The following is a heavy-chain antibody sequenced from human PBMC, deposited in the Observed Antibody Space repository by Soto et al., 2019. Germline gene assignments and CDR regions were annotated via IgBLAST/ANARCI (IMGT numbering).Heavy chain of an antibody. Sequence: SSETLSLTCTVSGGSISSGGYYWSWIRQHPGKGLEWIGYIYYSGSTYYNPSLKSRVTISVDTSKNQFSLKLSSVTAADTAVYYCARDSVGSGSRTWVKNYYYGMDVWGQGTTVTVSS. J-gene: IGHJ6*02. CDR1: GGSISSGGYY. CDR3: ARDSVGSGSRTWVKNYYYGMDV. V-gene: IGHV4-31*03. D-gene: IGHD3-10*01. CDR2: IYYSGST.